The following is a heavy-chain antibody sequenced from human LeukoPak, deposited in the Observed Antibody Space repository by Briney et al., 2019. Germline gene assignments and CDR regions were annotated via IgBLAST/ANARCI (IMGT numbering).Heavy chain of an antibody. J-gene: IGHJ6*03. CDR1: GGSISSYY. CDR2: IYYSGST. V-gene: IGHV4-59*01. CDR3: ARGDSSEYYYYMDV. Sequence: PSETLSLTCTVSGGSISSYYWSWIRQPPGKGLEWIGYIYYSGSTNYNPSLKSRVTISVDTSKNQFSLKLSSVTAADTAVYYCARGDSSEYYYYMDVWGKGTTVTVSS. D-gene: IGHD6-19*01.